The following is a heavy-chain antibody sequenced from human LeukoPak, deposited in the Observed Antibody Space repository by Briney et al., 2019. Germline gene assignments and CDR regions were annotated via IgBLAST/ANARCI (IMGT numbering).Heavy chain of an antibody. Sequence: PGGSLRLSCAASGFTFSSYDMHWVRQATGKGLEWVSVIGTAGDTYYPGSVKGRFTISRENAKNSLYLQMNSLRAGDTAVYYCARAQYSSSSYHPWYYYCYMDVWGKGTTVTVSS. J-gene: IGHJ6*03. D-gene: IGHD6-6*01. CDR1: GFTFSSYD. CDR2: IGTAGDT. V-gene: IGHV3-13*01. CDR3: ARAQYSSSSYHPWYYYCYMDV.